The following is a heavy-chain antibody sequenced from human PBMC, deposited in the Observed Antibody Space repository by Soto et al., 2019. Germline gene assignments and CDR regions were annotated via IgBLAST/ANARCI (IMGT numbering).Heavy chain of an antibody. CDR3: ARELIPPSGYYYMDV. CDR2: IDAGNGNT. CDR1: GYTFTSYA. Sequence: EASVKVSCKASGYTFTSYAMHCVRQAPGQRLEWMGWIDAGNGNTKYSQKFQGRVTITRDTSASTAYMELSSLRSEDTAVYYCARELIPPSGYYYMDVWGKGTTVTVSS. D-gene: IGHD3-16*01. V-gene: IGHV1-3*01. J-gene: IGHJ6*03.